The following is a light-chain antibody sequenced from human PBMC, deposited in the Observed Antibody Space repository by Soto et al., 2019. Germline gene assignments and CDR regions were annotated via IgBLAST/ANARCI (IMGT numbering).Light chain of an antibody. CDR1: PSVSSY. V-gene: IGKV3-11*01. Sequence: EIVVTLSPATLSLSPGERSTLSCSASPSVSSYLAWYQQKPGQAPRLLIYDASNRATGIPARFSGSGSGTDFTLTISSLEPEDFAVYYCQQRSNWPPITFGQGTRLEIK. J-gene: IGKJ5*01. CDR2: DAS. CDR3: QQRSNWPPIT.